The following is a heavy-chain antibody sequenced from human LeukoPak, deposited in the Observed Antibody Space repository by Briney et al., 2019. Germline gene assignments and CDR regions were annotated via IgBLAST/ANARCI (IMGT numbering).Heavy chain of an antibody. V-gene: IGHV4-34*01. CDR3: AREELGEHGLEY. CDR1: GGSFSGYY. CDR2: INHSGST. J-gene: IGHJ4*02. Sequence: SETLSLTCAVYGGSFSGYYWSWIRQPPGKGLEWIGEINHSGSTNYNPSLKSRVTISVDTSKNQFSLKLRTVTAADTAVYYCAREELGEHGLEYWGQGKLVTVSS. D-gene: IGHD1-1*01.